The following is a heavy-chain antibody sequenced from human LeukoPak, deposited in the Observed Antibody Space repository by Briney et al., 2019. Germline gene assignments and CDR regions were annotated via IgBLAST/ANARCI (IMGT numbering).Heavy chain of an antibody. V-gene: IGHV4-59*12. D-gene: IGHD3-9*01. CDR3: ALYDILTGYYPSLDY. CDR1: GGSISSYY. J-gene: IGHJ4*02. Sequence: PSETLSLTCTVSGGSISSYYWSWIRQPPGKGLEWIGYIYYSGSTNYNPSLKSRVTISVDTSKNQFSLKLSSVTAADTAVYYCALYDILTGYYPSLDYWGQGTLVTVSS. CDR2: IYYSGST.